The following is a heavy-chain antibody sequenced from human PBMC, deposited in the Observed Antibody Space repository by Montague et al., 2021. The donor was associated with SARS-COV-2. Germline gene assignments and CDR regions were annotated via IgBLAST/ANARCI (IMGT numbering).Heavy chain of an antibody. Sequence: CAISGDSVSSNSAAWNWIRQSPSRGLEWLGGTYYRPKWYNDYALSVKSRITINPDTSKNQFSLQLNSVTPEDTAVYYCARSVGASSSSWPLPPHFDYWGQGTLVTVSS. V-gene: IGHV6-1*01. J-gene: IGHJ4*02. CDR3: ARSVGASSSSWPLPPHFDY. D-gene: IGHD6-13*01. CDR2: TYYRPKWYN. CDR1: GDSVSSNSAA.